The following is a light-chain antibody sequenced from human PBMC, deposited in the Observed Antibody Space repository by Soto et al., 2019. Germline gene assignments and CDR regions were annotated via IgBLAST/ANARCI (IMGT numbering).Light chain of an antibody. J-gene: IGKJ5*01. V-gene: IGKV1-39*01. Sequence: DIQMTQSPSSLSASVGDRVTITCRAGQAIGIYLNWYQQKPGRVPTLLIHTASRMHSGVPSRFSSSGSETDFTLSISSLQPEDSATYYWQHYITTPTFGQGTRLEI. CDR2: TAS. CDR3: QHYITTPT. CDR1: QAIGIY.